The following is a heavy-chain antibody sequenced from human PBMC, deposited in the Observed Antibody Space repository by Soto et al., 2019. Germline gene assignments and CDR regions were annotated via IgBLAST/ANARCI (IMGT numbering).Heavy chain of an antibody. J-gene: IGHJ4*01. CDR2: INSDGSST. Sequence: GGSRRLSCAASGCTFSTYWMHWVRQVPGRGLVWVSRINSDGSSTSYADSVKGRFTSSRDNAKNTLYLQMNSLRADVTAIYYGASTILSGRTSIAHWVQATLVTVSS. V-gene: IGHV3-74*01. CDR3: ASTILSGRTSIAH. D-gene: IGHD6-6*01. CDR1: GCTFSTYW.